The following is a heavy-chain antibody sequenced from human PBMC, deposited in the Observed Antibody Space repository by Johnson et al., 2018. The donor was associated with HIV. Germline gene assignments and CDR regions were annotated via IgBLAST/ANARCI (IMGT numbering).Heavy chain of an antibody. V-gene: IGHV3-30*02. Sequence: QVQLVESGGGVVRPGGSLRLSCAASGFTFDDYGMHWVRQAPGKGLEWVAFIWYDDSNEYYGESVKGRFTISRDNSKNTLYLQMNSLRAEDTAVYYCARDFGLFLGKDDAFDIWGQGTMVTVSS. CDR2: IWYDDSNE. J-gene: IGHJ3*02. D-gene: IGHD7-27*01. CDR1: GFTFDDYG. CDR3: ARDFGLFLGKDDAFDI.